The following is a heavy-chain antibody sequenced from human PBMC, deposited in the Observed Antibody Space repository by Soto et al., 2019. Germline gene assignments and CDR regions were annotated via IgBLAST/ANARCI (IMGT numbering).Heavy chain of an antibody. D-gene: IGHD1-7*01. CDR3: ARRARTATTNWGAFDV. CDR1: GFTFNTYV. CDR2: ISYSADKT. J-gene: IGHJ3*01. V-gene: IGHV3-23*01. Sequence: ESVGGLVQPGGSLRLSCAASGFTFNTYVMNWVRQAPGKGLEWVSTISYSADKTHYADSVKGRFTISRDNSRDTLFLQMNSLRADDAAVYYCARRARTATTNWGAFDVWGQGTMVTVSS.